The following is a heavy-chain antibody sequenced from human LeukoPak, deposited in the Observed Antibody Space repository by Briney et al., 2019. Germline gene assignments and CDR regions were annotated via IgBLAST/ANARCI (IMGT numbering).Heavy chain of an antibody. CDR3: ARDGGSSGWYHFDY. CDR1: GFTFSSYS. J-gene: IGHJ4*02. Sequence: PGGSLRLSCAASGFTFSSYSMNWVRQAPGKGLEWVSSISSSSSYIYYADSVKGRFTISRDNAKNSLYLQMNSLRAEDTAVYHCARDGGSSGWYHFDYWGQGTLVTVSS. CDR2: ISSSSSYI. V-gene: IGHV3-21*01. D-gene: IGHD6-19*01.